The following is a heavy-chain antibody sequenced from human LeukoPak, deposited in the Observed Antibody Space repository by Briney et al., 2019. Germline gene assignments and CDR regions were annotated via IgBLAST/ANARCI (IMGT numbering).Heavy chain of an antibody. CDR1: GGSISSYY. CDR3: ARAVREGRMDY. V-gene: IGHV4-59*01. CDR2: IYYSGST. J-gene: IGHJ4*02. D-gene: IGHD3-10*01. Sequence: SETLSLTCTVSGGSISSYYWSWIRQPPGKGLEWIGYIYYSGSTNYNPSLKSRVTISVDTSKNQFSLKLSSVTAADTAVYYCARAVREGRMDYWGQGTRVTVSS.